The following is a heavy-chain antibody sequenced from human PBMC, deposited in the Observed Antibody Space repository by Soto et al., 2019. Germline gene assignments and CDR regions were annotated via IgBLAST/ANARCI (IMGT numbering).Heavy chain of an antibody. J-gene: IGHJ5*02. V-gene: IGHV1-69*13. D-gene: IGHD3-3*01. CDR1: GGTFSSYA. Sequence: SVKVSCKASGGTFSSYAISWVRQAPGQGLEWMGGIIPIFGTANYAQKFQGRVTITADESTSTAYMELSSLRSEDTAVYYCARDRRKNDFWSGYYYAFPADPWWFDRWGQGTRVTVSS. CDR3: ARDRRKNDFWSGYYYAFPADPWWFDR. CDR2: IIPIFGTA.